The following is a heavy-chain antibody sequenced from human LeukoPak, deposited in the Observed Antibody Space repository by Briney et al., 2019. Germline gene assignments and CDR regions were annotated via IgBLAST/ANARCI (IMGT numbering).Heavy chain of an antibody. Sequence: SENLSLTCTVSGGSISSYYWSWIRQPPGKGLEWIGYIYYSGSTNYNPSLKSRVTISEDTSNNQFSLKLTSMTAADTAVYYCASSLGQQLPPLHWGQGTLVTVSS. V-gene: IGHV4-59*08. J-gene: IGHJ4*02. CDR2: IYYSGST. D-gene: IGHD6-13*01. CDR1: GGSISSYY. CDR3: ASSLGQQLPPLH.